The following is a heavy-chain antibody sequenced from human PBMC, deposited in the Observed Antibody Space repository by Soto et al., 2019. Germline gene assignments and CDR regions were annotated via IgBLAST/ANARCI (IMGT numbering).Heavy chain of an antibody. CDR3: ARHVSGDLFDY. CDR1: GGSISGYY. J-gene: IGHJ4*02. Sequence: SETLSLTCTVSGGSISGYYWSWIRQPPGKGLEWIGYIYYSGSTNYNPSLKSRVTISVDTSKNQFSLKLSSVTAADTAVYYCARHVSGDLFDYWGQGTLVTVSS. D-gene: IGHD2-21*02. V-gene: IGHV4-59*08. CDR2: IYYSGST.